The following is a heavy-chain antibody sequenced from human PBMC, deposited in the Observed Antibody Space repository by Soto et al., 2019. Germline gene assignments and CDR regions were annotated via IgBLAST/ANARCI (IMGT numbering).Heavy chain of an antibody. Sequence: TSETLSLTCAVYGGSFSGYYWSWIRQPPGKGLEWIGEINHSGSTNYNPSLKSRVTISVDTSKNQFSLKLSSVTAADTAVYYCAGGHDAVVQAGRRENHYYYRMDVWGQGTTVTVSS. D-gene: IGHD2-2*01. J-gene: IGHJ6*02. V-gene: IGHV4-34*01. CDR2: INHSGST. CDR1: GGSFSGYY. CDR3: AGGHDAVVQAGRRENHYYYRMDV.